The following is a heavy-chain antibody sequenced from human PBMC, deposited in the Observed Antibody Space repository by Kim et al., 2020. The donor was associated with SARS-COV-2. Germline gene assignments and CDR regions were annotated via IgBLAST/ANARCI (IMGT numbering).Heavy chain of an antibody. V-gene: IGHV1-58*01. Sequence: LQERVTMTRDMSTSTAYMELSSMRSEDTAVYYCAAVPLEAEYGDYGPFDYWGQGTLVTVSS. CDR3: AAVPLEAEYGDYGPFDY. J-gene: IGHJ4*02. D-gene: IGHD4-17*01.